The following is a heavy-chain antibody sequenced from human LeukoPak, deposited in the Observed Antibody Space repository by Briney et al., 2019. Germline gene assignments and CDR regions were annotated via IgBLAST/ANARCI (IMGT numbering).Heavy chain of an antibody. CDR2: IIPIFGTA. D-gene: IGHD3-22*01. J-gene: IGHJ4*02. CDR3: ASTYDSSGYLDY. CDR1: GGTFRSYA. Sequence: GASVKVSCKASGGTFRSYAISWVRQAPGQGLEWMGRIIPIFGTANYAQKFQGRVTITTDESTSTAYMELSSLRSEDTAVYYCASTYDSSGYLDYWGQGTLVTVSS. V-gene: IGHV1-69*05.